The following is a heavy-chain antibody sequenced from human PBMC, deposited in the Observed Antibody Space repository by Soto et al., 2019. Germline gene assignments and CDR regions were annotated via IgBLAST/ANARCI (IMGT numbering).Heavy chain of an antibody. CDR2: INHSGST. J-gene: IGHJ6*02. CDR3: ARGLITMVRGVIIEHYYYYYGMDV. Sequence: SETLSLTCAVYGGSFSGYYWSWIRQPPGKGLEWIGEINHSGSTNYNPSLKSRVTISVDTSKNQFSLKLSSVTAADTAVYYCARGLITMVRGVIIEHYYYYYGMDVCGQGTTVTVSS. V-gene: IGHV4-34*01. CDR1: GGSFSGYY. D-gene: IGHD3-10*01.